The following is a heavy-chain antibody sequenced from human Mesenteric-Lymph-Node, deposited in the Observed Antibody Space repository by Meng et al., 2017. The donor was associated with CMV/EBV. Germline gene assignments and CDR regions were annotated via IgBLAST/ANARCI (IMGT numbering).Heavy chain of an antibody. V-gene: IGHV4-59*01. J-gene: IGHJ4*02. CDR2: IYYNGDT. Sequence: SETLSLTCTVSGGSIGTYYWSWLRQPPGKGLEWIGYIYYNGDTNYSPSLKSRTTISVDTSKNQFSLKLSSVTAADAAVYYCARGERYYYGGSRYPSDYWGQGTLVTVSS. CDR3: ARGERYYYGGSRYPSDY. D-gene: IGHD3-22*01. CDR1: GGSIGTYY.